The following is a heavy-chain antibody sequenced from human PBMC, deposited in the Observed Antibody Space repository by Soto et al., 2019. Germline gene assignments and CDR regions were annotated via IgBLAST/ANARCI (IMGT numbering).Heavy chain of an antibody. CDR3: ARQPKRGSTSLNWFAP. CDR1: GGSISSSSYY. Sequence: SETLSLTCTVSGGSISSSSYYWGWIRQPPGKGLEWIGSIYYSGSTYYNPSLKSRVTISVDTSKNQFSLKLSSVTAADTAVYYCARQPKRGSTSLNWFAPWGQGTLVIVSS. J-gene: IGHJ5*02. CDR2: IYYSGST. D-gene: IGHD2-2*01. V-gene: IGHV4-39*01.